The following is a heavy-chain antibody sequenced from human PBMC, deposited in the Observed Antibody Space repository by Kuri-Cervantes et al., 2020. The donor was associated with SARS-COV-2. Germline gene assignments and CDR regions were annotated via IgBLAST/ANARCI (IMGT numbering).Heavy chain of an antibody. CDR1: GFSFSNYG. Sequence: GGSLRLSCAASGFSFSNYGMHWVRQAPGKGLEWVASISYEGSNKHYADSVKDRFTISRDYSRDTLYLQMNSLRAEDTAVYYCARAPYAFDIWGQGTMVTVSS. J-gene: IGHJ3*02. CDR3: ARAPYAFDI. V-gene: IGHV3-30*03. CDR2: ISYEGSNK.